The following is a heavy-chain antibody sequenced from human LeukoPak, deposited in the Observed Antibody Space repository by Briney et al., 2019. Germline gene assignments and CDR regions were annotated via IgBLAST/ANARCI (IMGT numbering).Heavy chain of an antibody. CDR1: GFTFRVLD. D-gene: IGHD5-18*01. J-gene: IGHJ4*02. CDR2: ISPSGGNT. CDR3: VKGTYSYGL. V-gene: IGHV3-23*01. Sequence: GGSLRLSCAASGFTFRVLDMSWVRQAPGEGLEWVSSISPSGGNTYYADSVKGRFTISRDNVKNTLYLQMNSLRAEDTAVYYCVKGTYSYGLWGQGTLVTVSS.